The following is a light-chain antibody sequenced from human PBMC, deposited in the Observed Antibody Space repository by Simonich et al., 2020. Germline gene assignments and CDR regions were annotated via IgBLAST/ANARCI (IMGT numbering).Light chain of an antibody. J-gene: IGLJ3*02. CDR1: SSYVGSYNL. Sequence: QSALTQPASVSGSPGQSITISCTGTSSYVGSYNLVSWYQKHPVKAPKLMIYEGRQRPSGVSNRFSGSKSGNTASLTISWLQAEDEADYYCCSYAGSSTLVFGGGTKLTVL. V-gene: IGLV2-23*01. CDR3: CSYAGSSTLV. CDR2: EGR.